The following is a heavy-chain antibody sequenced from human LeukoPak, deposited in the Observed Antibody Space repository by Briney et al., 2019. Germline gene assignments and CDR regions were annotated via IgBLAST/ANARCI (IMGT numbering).Heavy chain of an antibody. CDR3: AKGASSSWYAFDY. J-gene: IGHJ4*02. Sequence: GGSLRLSCAASGFTFSSYSMNWVRQAPGKGLEWVSYISSSSSTIYYADSVKGRFTISRDNAKNSLYLQMNSLRAEDTALYYCAKGASSSWYAFDYWGQGTPVTVSS. CDR2: ISSSSSTI. D-gene: IGHD6-13*01. CDR1: GFTFSSYS. V-gene: IGHV3-48*04.